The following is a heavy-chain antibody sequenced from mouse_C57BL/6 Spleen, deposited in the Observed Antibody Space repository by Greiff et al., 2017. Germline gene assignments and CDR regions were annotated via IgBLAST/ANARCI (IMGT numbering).Heavy chain of an antibody. CDR2: ISSGGDYI. CDR1: GFTFSSYA. Sequence: EVKLVESGEGLVKPGGSLKLSCAASGFTFSSYAMSWVRQTPEKRLEWVAYISSGGDYIYYADTVKGRFTISRDNARNTLYLQMSSLKSEDTAMYYCTRVDYDRRLARYWYFDVWGTGTTVTVSS. D-gene: IGHD2-4*01. V-gene: IGHV5-9-1*02. J-gene: IGHJ1*03. CDR3: TRVDYDRRLARYWYFDV.